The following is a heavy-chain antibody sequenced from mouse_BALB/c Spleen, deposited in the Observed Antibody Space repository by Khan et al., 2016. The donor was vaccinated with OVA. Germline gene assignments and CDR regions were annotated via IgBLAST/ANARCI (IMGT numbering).Heavy chain of an antibody. V-gene: IGHV3-2*02. CDR1: GYSITSCYA. Sequence: EVQLQESRPGLVKPSQSLSLTCTVTGYSITSCYAWYLIRQFPANKLEWMGYLSYSGFTSYNPSLKSRISLTRDTSTNPFFLQLNSMTTEDSATYYCARGKCYGYYFDYWGQGTTLTVSS. CDR2: LSYSGFT. D-gene: IGHD1-1*01. CDR3: ARGKCYGYYFDY. J-gene: IGHJ2*01.